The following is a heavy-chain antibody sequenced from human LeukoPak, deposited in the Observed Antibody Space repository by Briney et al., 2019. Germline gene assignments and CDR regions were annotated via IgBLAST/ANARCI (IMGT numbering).Heavy chain of an antibody. J-gene: IGHJ1*01. CDR2: VYTTGGT. V-gene: IGHV4-4*07. Sequence: SETLSLTSSVSGDSLITYYWSWIRQSAGKGLEYIGRVYTTGGTHYNPTLKSRLTLSADTSKNQFYLTLSSVTAADTAVYYCATGSGYYRGAEYFEYWGQGILVTVSS. D-gene: IGHD3-22*01. CDR1: GDSLITYY. CDR3: ATGSGYYRGAEYFEY.